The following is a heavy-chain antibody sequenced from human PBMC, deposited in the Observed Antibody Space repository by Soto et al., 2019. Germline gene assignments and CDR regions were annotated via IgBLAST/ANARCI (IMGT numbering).Heavy chain of an antibody. J-gene: IGHJ5*02. CDR2: IDPYGSGI. V-gene: IGHV3-74*01. CDR1: GVGLRTYG. CDR3: TRDTFGGRGS. Sequence: LELSSAACGVGLRTYGMAWLCQAPGKGLVWVSRIDPYGSGISYADSVKGRFTISRDNARNTLYLQMNSLRAEDTAMYYCTRDTFGGRGSWGQGTLVTVYS. D-gene: IGHD2-15*01.